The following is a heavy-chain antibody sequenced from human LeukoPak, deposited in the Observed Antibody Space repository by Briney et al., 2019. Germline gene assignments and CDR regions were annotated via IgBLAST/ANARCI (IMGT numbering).Heavy chain of an antibody. D-gene: IGHD2-8*01. CDR1: GFSFSNYV. CDR3: ARDRDGRFAFDI. J-gene: IGHJ3*02. Sequence: GGSLRLSCAASGFSFSNYVMHGVRQAPGKGLEYVSAIMPNGETRGYANSMKGRFTISRDNSKNTLYLQMGSLRAEDMAIYYCARDRDGRFAFDIWGQGTLVTVSS. CDR2: IMPNGETR. V-gene: IGHV3-64*01.